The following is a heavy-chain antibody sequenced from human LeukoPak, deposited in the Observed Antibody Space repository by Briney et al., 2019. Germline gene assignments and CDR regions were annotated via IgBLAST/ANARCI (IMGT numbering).Heavy chain of an antibody. D-gene: IGHD3-10*01. CDR2: IIPILGIA. Sequence: GASVKVSCKASGYTFTSYYMHWVRQAPGQGLEWMGRIIPILGIANYAQKFQGRVTITADKSTSTAYMELSSLRSEDTAVYYCARPMVRGVIAAPFDYWGQGTLVTVSS. V-gene: IGHV1-69*02. J-gene: IGHJ4*02. CDR3: ARPMVRGVIAAPFDY. CDR1: GYTFTSYY.